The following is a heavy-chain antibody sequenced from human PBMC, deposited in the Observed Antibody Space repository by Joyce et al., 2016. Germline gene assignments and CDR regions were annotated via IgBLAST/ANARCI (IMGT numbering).Heavy chain of an antibody. CDR3: ARGLTGDTGYLDY. CDR2: ISYDGNIR. V-gene: IGHV3-30*15. Sequence: QLVESGGGVVQPGETLRVSCTGSGFDFGTYAIHWVRQGRGKGLELVALISYDGNIRHYSDSVKGRFSISRDNSKNTLNLQMSSLRPDDTAVYYCARGLTGDTGYLDYWGQGTLVTVSS. J-gene: IGHJ4*02. D-gene: IGHD7-27*01. CDR1: GFDFGTYA.